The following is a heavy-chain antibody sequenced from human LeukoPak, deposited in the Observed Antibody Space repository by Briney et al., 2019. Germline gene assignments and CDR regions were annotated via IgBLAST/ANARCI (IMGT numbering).Heavy chain of an antibody. J-gene: IGHJ3*02. V-gene: IGHV4-31*03. Sequence: SETLSLTCTVSGGSISSGGYYWSWIRQHPGKGLEWIGYIYYSGSTYYNPSLKSRVTTSVDTSKNQFSLKLSSVTAADTAVYYCARDQGFLEEETSAFDIWGQGTMVTVSS. CDR2: IYYSGST. CDR1: GGSISSGGYY. CDR3: ARDQGFLEEETSAFDI. D-gene: IGHD3-3*01.